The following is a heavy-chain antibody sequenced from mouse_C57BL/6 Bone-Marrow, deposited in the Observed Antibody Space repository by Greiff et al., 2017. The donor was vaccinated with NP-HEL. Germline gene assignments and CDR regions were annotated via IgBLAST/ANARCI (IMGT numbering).Heavy chain of an antibody. Sequence: EVKLQQSGPELVKPGASVKISCKASGYTFTDYYMNWVKQSHGKSLEWIGDINPNNGGTSYNQKFKGKATLTVDKSSSTAYMELRSLTSEDSAVYYCAREGFYYYGHWYFDVWGTGTTVTVSS. J-gene: IGHJ1*03. CDR1: GYTFTDYY. CDR2: INPNNGGT. CDR3: AREGFYYYGHWYFDV. D-gene: IGHD1-1*01. V-gene: IGHV1-26*01.